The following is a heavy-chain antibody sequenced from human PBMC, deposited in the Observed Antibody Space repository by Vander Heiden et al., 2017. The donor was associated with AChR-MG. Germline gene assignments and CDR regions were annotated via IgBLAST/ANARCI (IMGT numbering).Heavy chain of an antibody. CDR2: VRYDGSNK. CDR3: ARDQMRLLGFGELNNGFDP. CDR1: GFPFSSHG. D-gene: IGHD3-10*01. V-gene: IGHV3-30*02. Sequence: QVQLVESGGGVVQPGGSLRLSCAASGFPFSSHGMPWVRQAPGKGLEWVAFVRYDGSNKYYADSVKGRFTIYRDNSKNTLYLQMNSLRAEDTAVYYCARDQMRLLGFGELNNGFDPWGQGTLVTVSS. J-gene: IGHJ5*02.